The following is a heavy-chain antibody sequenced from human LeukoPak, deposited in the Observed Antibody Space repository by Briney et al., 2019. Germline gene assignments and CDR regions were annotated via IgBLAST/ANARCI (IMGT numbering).Heavy chain of an antibody. D-gene: IGHD3-10*01. CDR1: RGTFSSYA. CDR2: IIPIFGTA. V-gene: IGHV1-69*05. J-gene: IGHJ4*02. Sequence: ASVKVSCKASRGTFSSYAISWVRQAPGQGLEWMGRIIPIFGTANYAQKFQGRVTITTDESTSTAYMGLSSLRSEDTAVYYCASLYGSGSYFDYWGQGTLVTVSS. CDR3: ASLYGSGSYFDY.